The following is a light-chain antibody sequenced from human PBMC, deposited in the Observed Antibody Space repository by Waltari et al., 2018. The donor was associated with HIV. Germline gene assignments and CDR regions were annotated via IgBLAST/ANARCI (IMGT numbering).Light chain of an antibody. V-gene: IGLV2-23*03. CDR1: SSDVGSYNL. CDR2: EGS. J-gene: IGLJ2*01. Sequence: QSALTQPASASGSPGQSITISCTGTSSDVGSYNLVSWYQQHPGKAPQLMIYEGSKRPSGVSNRFSGSKSGNTASLTISGLQAEDEADYYCCSYAHSSTFGVVFGGGTKLTVL. CDR3: CSYAHSSTFGVV.